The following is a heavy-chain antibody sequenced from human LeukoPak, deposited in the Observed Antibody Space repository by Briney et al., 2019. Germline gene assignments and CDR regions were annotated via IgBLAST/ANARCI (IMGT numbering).Heavy chain of an antibody. CDR3: AREHSGYDFPGRDYYYMDV. CDR2: TNWDGGRT. V-gene: IGHV3-20*04. D-gene: IGHD5-12*01. J-gene: IGHJ6*03. CDR1: GFTFDDYA. Sequence: PGGSLRLSCAASGFTFDDYAMSWVRQTPGKGLEWVSGTNWDGGRTGYADSVKGRFTISRDNAKNSLYLQMNSLRVEDTAMYYCAREHSGYDFPGRDYYYMDVWGKGTTVTVSS.